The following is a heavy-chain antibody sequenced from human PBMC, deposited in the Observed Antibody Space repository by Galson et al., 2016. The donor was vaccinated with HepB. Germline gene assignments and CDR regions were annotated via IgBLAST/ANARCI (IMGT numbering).Heavy chain of an antibody. V-gene: IGHV3-23*01. CDR3: TNCSRYFDGGDAVDI. J-gene: IGHJ3*02. CDR2: IDTVGGET. Sequence: SLSLSCAASGFTFSRCAMSWVRQAPGKGRGGVSGIDTVGGETYYADSVKARFTISRANSKNTLYVHMKILRAEDTAVYFCTNCSRYFDGGDAVDIWGQGTMVTVSS. CDR1: GFTFSRCA. D-gene: IGHD3-9*01.